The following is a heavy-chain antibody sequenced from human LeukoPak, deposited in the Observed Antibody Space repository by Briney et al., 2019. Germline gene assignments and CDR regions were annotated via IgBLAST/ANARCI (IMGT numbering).Heavy chain of an antibody. D-gene: IGHD2-2*01. Sequence: GGSLRLSCAASGFTVSSNYMSWVRHAPGKGLGWVSAIYSGGSTYYADSVKGRFTISRDNSKNTLYLQMNSLRAEDTAAYYCARVVVPAAKYYYYYMDVWGKGTTVTVSS. J-gene: IGHJ6*03. V-gene: IGHV3-66*02. CDR1: GFTVSSNY. CDR3: ARVVVPAAKYYYYYMDV. CDR2: IYSGGST.